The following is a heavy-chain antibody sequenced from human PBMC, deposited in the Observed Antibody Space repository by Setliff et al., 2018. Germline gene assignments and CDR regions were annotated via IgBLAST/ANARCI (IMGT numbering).Heavy chain of an antibody. V-gene: IGHV3-23*01. CDR3: ARVDLWFGELLSPYYYYGMDV. Sequence: GGSLRLSCAASGFTFSSYAMSWVRQVPGKGLSWVSAISSTGGSTYYADSVQGRFTISRDNSKNTLYLQMNSLRAEDTAVYYCARVDLWFGELLSPYYYYGMDVWGQGTTVTVSS. D-gene: IGHD3-10*01. CDR1: GFTFSSYA. J-gene: IGHJ6*02. CDR2: ISSTGGST.